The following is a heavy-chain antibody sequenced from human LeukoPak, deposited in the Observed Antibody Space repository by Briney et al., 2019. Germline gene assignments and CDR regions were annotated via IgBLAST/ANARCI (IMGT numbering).Heavy chain of an antibody. CDR1: GFTFSSYG. CDR3: ARELWFGELYYYGMDV. J-gene: IGHJ6*02. Sequence: GGSLRLSCAASGFTFSSYGMHWVRQAPGKGLEWVAVISYDGSNKYYADSVKGRFTISRDNSKNTLYLQMNSLRAEDTAVYYCARELWFGELYYYGMDVWGRGTTVTVSS. V-gene: IGHV3-30*03. CDR2: ISYDGSNK. D-gene: IGHD3-10*01.